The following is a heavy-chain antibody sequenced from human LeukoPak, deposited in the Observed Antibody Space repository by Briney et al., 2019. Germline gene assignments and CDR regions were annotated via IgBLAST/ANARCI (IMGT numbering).Heavy chain of an antibody. Sequence: GGSLRLSCAASGFTFSSYAMSWVRQAPGKGLEWVSAISGSGGSTYYADSVKGRFTISRDNSKNTLYLQMNSLRAEDTAVYYCAKKKCSSTSCRYDYWGQRTLVTVSS. CDR3: AKKKCSSTSCRYDY. D-gene: IGHD2-2*01. V-gene: IGHV3-23*01. CDR1: GFTFSSYA. J-gene: IGHJ4*02. CDR2: ISGSGGST.